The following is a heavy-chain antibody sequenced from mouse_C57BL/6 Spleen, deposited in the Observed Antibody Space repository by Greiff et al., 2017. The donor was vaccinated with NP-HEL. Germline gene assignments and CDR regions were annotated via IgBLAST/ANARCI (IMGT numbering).Heavy chain of an antibody. J-gene: IGHJ4*01. D-gene: IGHD3-1*01. CDR1: GYAFSSYW. CDR3: ARSLIARRDAMDY. Sequence: VQLQQSGAELVKPGASVKISCKASGYAFSSYWMNWVQQRPGKGLEWIGQIYPGDGDTNYNGKFKGKATLTADKSSSTAYMQLSSLPSEDSAVYFCARSLIARRDAMDYWVQGTSVTVSS. CDR2: IYPGDGDT. V-gene: IGHV1-80*01.